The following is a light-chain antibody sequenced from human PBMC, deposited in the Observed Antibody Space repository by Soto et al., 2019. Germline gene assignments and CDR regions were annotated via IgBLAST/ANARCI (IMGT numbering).Light chain of an antibody. CDR1: QSVSSSY. V-gene: IGKV3-20*01. Sequence: EIALSQSPVTQSLSPGERANLSRTASQSVSSSYLAWYKQKPGQAPRVLIYGASSRATGIPDRFSGSGSGTDFTLTIRRLEPEDFAVYYCQQYGSSITFGQGTRLEIK. CDR3: QQYGSSIT. J-gene: IGKJ5*01. CDR2: GAS.